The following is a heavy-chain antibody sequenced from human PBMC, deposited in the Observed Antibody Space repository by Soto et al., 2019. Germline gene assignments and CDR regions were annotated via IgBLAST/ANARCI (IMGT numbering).Heavy chain of an antibody. CDR2: IYYSGST. D-gene: IGHD2-2*01. Sequence: SEPQSLSWNVSGGSCISYYWSWIRQPPGKGLEWIGYIYYSGSTNYNASLKSRVTISVDTSKNQFSLKLSSVTAADTAVYYCARGFFVVVPPATYYYYYGTDVWGQGTTVTVSS. V-gene: IGHV4-59*01. CDR3: ARGFFVVVPPATYYYYYGTDV. J-gene: IGHJ6*02. CDR1: GGSCISYY.